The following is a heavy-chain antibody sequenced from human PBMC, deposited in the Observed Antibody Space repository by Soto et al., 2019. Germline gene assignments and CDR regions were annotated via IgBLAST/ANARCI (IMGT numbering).Heavy chain of an antibody. V-gene: IGHV3-48*01. J-gene: IGHJ3*02. CDR2: ITSDSNTM. CDR3: VRDLDHAFDI. Sequence: EVQLVESGGGLVQPGGSLRLSCAASGFTFSRYSMNWVRQAPEKGLEWISYITSDSNTMNYADSVKGRLTISRDNAKNSLFLQMNSLRAEDTAVYYCVRDLDHAFDIWGQGTMVTVSS. CDR1: GFTFSRYS.